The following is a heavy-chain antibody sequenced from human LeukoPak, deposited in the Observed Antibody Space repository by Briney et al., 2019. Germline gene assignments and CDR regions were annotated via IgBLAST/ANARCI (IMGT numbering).Heavy chain of an antibody. D-gene: IGHD3-9*01. J-gene: IGHJ6*03. Sequence: GASVKVSCKASGYTFTGYYMHWVRQAPGQGLEWMGWINPNSGGTNYAQKFQGRVTMTRDTSISTAYMELSRLRSDDTAVYYCARVPHGYFDWSTYYYYYMDVWGKGTTVTVSS. CDR2: INPNSGGT. CDR3: ARVPHGYFDWSTYYYYYMDV. CDR1: GYTFTGYY. V-gene: IGHV1-2*02.